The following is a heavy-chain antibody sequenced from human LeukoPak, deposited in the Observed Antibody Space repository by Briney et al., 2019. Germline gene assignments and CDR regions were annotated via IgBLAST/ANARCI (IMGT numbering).Heavy chain of an antibody. Sequence: GASVKVSCKASGYTFTSYGISWVRQAPGQWLEWMGWISAYNGNTNYAQKFQGRVTITADESTSTAYMELSSLRSEDTAVYYCARVYSSSPRGWFDPWGQGTLVTVSS. V-gene: IGHV1-18*01. CDR1: GYTFTSYG. D-gene: IGHD6-6*01. CDR2: ISAYNGNT. CDR3: ARVYSSSPRGWFDP. J-gene: IGHJ5*02.